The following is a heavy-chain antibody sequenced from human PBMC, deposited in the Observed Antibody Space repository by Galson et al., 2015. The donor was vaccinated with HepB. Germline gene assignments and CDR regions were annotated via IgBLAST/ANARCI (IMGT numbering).Heavy chain of an antibody. D-gene: IGHD3-9*01. J-gene: IGHJ3*02. CDR3: ARSLYDILTGSQRGAFDI. V-gene: IGHV1-3*01. CDR2: INAGNCNT. CDR1: GYTFTSYA. Sequence: SVKVSCKASGYTFTSYAMHWVRQAPGQRLEWMGWINAGNCNTKYSQKFQGRVTITRDTSASTAYMELSSLRSEDTAVYYCARSLYDILTGSQRGAFDIWGQGTMVTVSS.